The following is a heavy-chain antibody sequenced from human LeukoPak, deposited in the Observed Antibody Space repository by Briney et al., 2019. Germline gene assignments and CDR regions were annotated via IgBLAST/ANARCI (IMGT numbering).Heavy chain of an antibody. CDR1: GGSISLYY. V-gene: IGHV4-59*01. J-gene: IGHJ5*02. CDR2: IFYNGST. CDR3: ARGGYYGSGNDFRFDP. Sequence: PSETLSLTCTVSGGSISLYYWTWIRQPPGKGLEWIGYIFYNGSTNYNPSLKRRLTISVDTSKSQFSLKLSSVTAADTAIYYCARGGYYGSGNDFRFDPWGQGTLVTVSS. D-gene: IGHD3-10*01.